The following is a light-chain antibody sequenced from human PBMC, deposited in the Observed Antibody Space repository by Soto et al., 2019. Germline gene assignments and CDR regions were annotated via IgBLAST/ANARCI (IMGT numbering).Light chain of an antibody. J-gene: IGKJ1*01. V-gene: IGKV3D-15*01. CDR1: HRVSSY. Sequence: VITQSPSTLSVSPGERVTLSCRASHRVSSYLAWYQQKPGQAPRLLIYGASTRATDIPARFSGSGSGTDFTLTINSLQSEDFAVYYCQQYNSWPWTFGQGTKVDIK. CDR2: GAS. CDR3: QQYNSWPWT.